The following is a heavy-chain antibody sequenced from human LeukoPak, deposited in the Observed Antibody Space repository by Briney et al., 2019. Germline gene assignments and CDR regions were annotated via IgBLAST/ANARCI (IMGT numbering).Heavy chain of an antibody. CDR3: ASLSYYDSSGYLRFDP. CDR1: GGSISSSSYY. V-gene: IGHV4-39*01. CDR2: IYYSGST. D-gene: IGHD3-22*01. Sequence: SAPLSLTCTVSGGSISSSSYYWGWIRPPPGKGLEWIGSIYYSGSTYYNPSLKSRVTISVDTSKNQFSLKLSSVTAADTAVYYCASLSYYDSSGYLRFDPWGQGTLVTVSS. J-gene: IGHJ5*02.